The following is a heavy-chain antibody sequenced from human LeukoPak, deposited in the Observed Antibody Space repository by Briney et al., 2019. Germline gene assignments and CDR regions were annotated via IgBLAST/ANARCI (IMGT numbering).Heavy chain of an antibody. CDR3: ARDIAVAGTFMYYYGVDV. D-gene: IGHD6-19*01. J-gene: IGHJ6*02. CDR2: IKQDGSEK. Sequence: GGSLRLSCAASGFTFSSYWMSWVRQAPGKGLEWVANIKQDGSEKYYVDSVKGRFTISRDNAKNSLYLQMNSLRAEDTAVYYCARDIAVAGTFMYYYGVDVWGQGTTVTVSS. V-gene: IGHV3-7*01. CDR1: GFTFSSYW.